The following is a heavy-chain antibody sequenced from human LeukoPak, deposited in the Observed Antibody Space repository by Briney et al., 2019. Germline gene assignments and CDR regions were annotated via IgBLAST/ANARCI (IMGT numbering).Heavy chain of an antibody. Sequence: PGGSLRLSCAASGFTVSSNHMSWVRQAPGKGLEWVSVIYSGGSTYYADSVKGRFAISRDNSKNTLYLQMNSLRAEDTAVYYCAAQGYCSGGSCPNDAFDIWGQGTMVTVSS. J-gene: IGHJ3*02. V-gene: IGHV3-66*01. CDR2: IYSGGST. D-gene: IGHD2-15*01. CDR1: GFTVSSNH. CDR3: AAQGYCSGGSCPNDAFDI.